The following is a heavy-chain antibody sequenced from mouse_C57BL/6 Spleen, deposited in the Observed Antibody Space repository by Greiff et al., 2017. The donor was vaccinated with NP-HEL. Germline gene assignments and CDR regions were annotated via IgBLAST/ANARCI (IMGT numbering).Heavy chain of an antibody. J-gene: IGHJ1*03. Sequence: QVQLKESGPGLVQPSQSLSITCTVSGFSLTSYGVHWVRQSPGKGLEWLGVIWSGGSTDYNAAFISRLSISKDNSKSQVFFKMNSLQADDTAIYYCARKGDYSNYYWYFDVWGTGTTVTVSS. V-gene: IGHV2-2*01. D-gene: IGHD2-5*01. CDR1: GFSLTSYG. CDR2: IWSGGST. CDR3: ARKGDYSNYYWYFDV.